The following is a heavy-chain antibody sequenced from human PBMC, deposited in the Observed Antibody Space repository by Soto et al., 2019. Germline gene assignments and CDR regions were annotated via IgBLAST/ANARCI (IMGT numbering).Heavy chain of an antibody. D-gene: IGHD3-10*01. CDR3: ARGRGYYYGSGSPSQPLDV. J-gene: IGHJ6*02. CDR1: GFTFSSYA. V-gene: IGHV3-30-3*01. Sequence: QVQLVESGGGVVQPGRSLRLSCAASGFTFSSYAMHWVRQAPGKGLEWVAVISYDGSNKYYADSVKGRFTISRDNSKNTLYLQMNSLRAEDTAVYYCARGRGYYYGSGSPSQPLDVWGQGTTVTVSS. CDR2: ISYDGSNK.